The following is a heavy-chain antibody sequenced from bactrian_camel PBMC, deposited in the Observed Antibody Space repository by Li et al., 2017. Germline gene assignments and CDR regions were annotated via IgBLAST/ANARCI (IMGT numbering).Heavy chain of an antibody. Sequence: HVQLVESGGGSVQAGGTLRLSCASSEPVFSRRCMGWFRQAPGKEREGVAQKTTSSGSTSYADSVKGRFTSSTNNAKNTVYLQMNNLKSEDTALYYCTFHPPIPRFGAYEYNYWGQGTQVTVS. CDR2: KTTSSGST. V-gene: IGHV3S54*01. CDR3: TFHPPIPRFGAYEYNY. J-gene: IGHJ4*01. CDR1: EPVFSRRC. D-gene: IGHD1*01.